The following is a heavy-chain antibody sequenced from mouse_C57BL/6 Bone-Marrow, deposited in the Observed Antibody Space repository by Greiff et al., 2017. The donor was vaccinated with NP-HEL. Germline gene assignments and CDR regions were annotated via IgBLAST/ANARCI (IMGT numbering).Heavy chain of an antibody. D-gene: IGHD1-2*01. J-gene: IGHJ2*01. V-gene: IGHV1-19*01. CDR2: INPYNGGT. Sequence: VQLKESGPVLVKPGASVKMSCKASGYTFTDYYMNWVKQSHGKSLEWIGVINPYNGGTSYNQKFKGKATLTVDKSSSTAYMELNSLTSEDSAVYYCARGTTADFDYWGQGTTLTVSS. CDR1: GYTFTDYY. CDR3: ARGTTADFDY.